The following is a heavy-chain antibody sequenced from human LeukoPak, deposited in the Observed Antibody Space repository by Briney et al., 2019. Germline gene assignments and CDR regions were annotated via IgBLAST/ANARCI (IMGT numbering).Heavy chain of an antibody. Sequence: PSETLSLTCTVSGGSISSGGYYWSWIRQHPGKGLEWIGYIYYSGSTYYNPSLKSRVTISVDTSKNQFSLKLSSVTAADTAVYYCARHGIGFWFDPWGQGTLVTVSS. CDR2: IYYSGST. D-gene: IGHD3-3*01. V-gene: IGHV4-31*03. CDR1: GGSISSGGYY. CDR3: ARHGIGFWFDP. J-gene: IGHJ5*02.